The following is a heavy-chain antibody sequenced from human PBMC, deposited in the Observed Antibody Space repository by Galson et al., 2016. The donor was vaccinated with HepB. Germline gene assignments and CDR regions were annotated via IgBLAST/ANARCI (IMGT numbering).Heavy chain of an antibody. Sequence: SLRLSCAASGLTFRNAWMNWVRQAPGKGLEWVGRIKRKTDGGTTDYAAPVKGRFIISRDDSKNTLYLQMNSLKTEDTAVYYCTTDGLLRYFDWLSSASDYWGQGTLVTVSS. CDR2: IKRKTDGGTT. D-gene: IGHD3-9*01. V-gene: IGHV3-15*07. CDR3: TTDGLLRYFDWLSSASDY. J-gene: IGHJ4*02. CDR1: GLTFRNAW.